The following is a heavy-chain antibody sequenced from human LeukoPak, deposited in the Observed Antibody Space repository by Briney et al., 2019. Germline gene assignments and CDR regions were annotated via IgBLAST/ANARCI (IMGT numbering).Heavy chain of an antibody. CDR3: ARGQDYGSGSNWFDP. CDR2: IYYSGST. CDR1: GGSISSYY. D-gene: IGHD3-10*01. Sequence: PSETLSLTCTVSGGSISSYYWSRIRQPPGKGLEWIGYIYYSGSTNYNPSLKSRVTISVDTSKNQFSLKLSSVTAADTAVYYCARGQDYGSGSNWFDPWGQGTLVTVSS. V-gene: IGHV4-59*01. J-gene: IGHJ5*02.